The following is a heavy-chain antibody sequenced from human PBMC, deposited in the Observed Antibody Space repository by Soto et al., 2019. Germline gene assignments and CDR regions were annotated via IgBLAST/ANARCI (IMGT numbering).Heavy chain of an antibody. D-gene: IGHD6-13*01. V-gene: IGHV1-46*01. J-gene: IGHJ5*02. Sequence: SVKVSCKASGYTFTSYYMHWVRQAPGQGLEWMGIINPSGGSTSYAQKFQGRVTMTRDTSTSTVYMELSSLRSEDTAVYYCARDLEDSSSWYSPWFDPWGQGTMVTVSS. CDR2: INPSGGST. CDR1: GYTFTSYY. CDR3: ARDLEDSSSWYSPWFDP.